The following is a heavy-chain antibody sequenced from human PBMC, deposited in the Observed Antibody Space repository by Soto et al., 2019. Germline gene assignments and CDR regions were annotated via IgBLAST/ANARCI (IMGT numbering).Heavy chain of an antibody. D-gene: IGHD6-19*01. CDR1: GGSISSYY. Sequence: SETLSLTCTVSGGSISSYYWSWIRQPPGKGLEWIGYIYYSGSTNYNPSLKSRVTISVDTSKNQFSLKLSSVTAADTAVYYCARGLTSGWYDVGYWGQGTLVTVS. J-gene: IGHJ4*02. CDR2: IYYSGST. V-gene: IGHV4-59*01. CDR3: ARGLTSGWYDVGY.